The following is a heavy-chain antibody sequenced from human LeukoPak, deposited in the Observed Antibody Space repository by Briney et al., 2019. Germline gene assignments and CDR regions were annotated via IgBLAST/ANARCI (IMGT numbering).Heavy chain of an antibody. CDR3: ASLEGDYSNVLFDY. CDR2: INHSGST. D-gene: IGHD4-11*01. J-gene: IGHJ4*02. CDR1: GGSFSGYY. Sequence: SETLSLTCAVYGGSFSGYYWSWIRQPPGKGLEWIGEINHSGSTNYNPSLKSRVTISVDTSKNQFSLKLSSVTAADTAVYYCASLEGDYSNVLFDYWGQGTLVTVSS. V-gene: IGHV4-34*01.